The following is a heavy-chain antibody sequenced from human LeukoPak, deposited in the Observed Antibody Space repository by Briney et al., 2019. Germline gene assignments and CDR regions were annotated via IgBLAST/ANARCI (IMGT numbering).Heavy chain of an antibody. Sequence: SVKVSCKASGGTFSSYAISWVRQAHGQGLEWMGGIIPIFGTANYAQKFQGRVTITTDESTSTAYMELSSLRSEDTAVYYCARDLSDSSGYWWFDPWGQGTLVTVSS. J-gene: IGHJ5*02. CDR2: IIPIFGTA. V-gene: IGHV1-69*05. CDR1: GGTFSSYA. D-gene: IGHD3-22*01. CDR3: ARDLSDSSGYWWFDP.